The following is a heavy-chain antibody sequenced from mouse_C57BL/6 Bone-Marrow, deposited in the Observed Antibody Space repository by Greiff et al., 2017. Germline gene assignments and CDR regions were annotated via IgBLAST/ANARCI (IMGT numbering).Heavy chain of an antibody. D-gene: IGHD2-5*01. Sequence: EVKLQESGGGLVQPGGSLKLSCAASGIDFSRYWMSWVRRAPGKGLEWIGEIIPDSSTINYAPSLKDKFIISRDNAKNTLYLQMSKVRTEDTSHYDCAREDSNFAWFAYWGQGTLVTVSA. CDR2: IIPDSSTI. V-gene: IGHV4-1*01. J-gene: IGHJ3*01. CDR1: GIDFSRYW. CDR3: AREDSNFAWFAY.